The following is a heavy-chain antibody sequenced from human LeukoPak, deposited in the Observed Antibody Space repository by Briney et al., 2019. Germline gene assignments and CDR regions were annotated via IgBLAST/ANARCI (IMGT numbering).Heavy chain of an antibody. CDR3: ARAKDYYDSSAYYYDFDY. V-gene: IGHV4-59*01. Sequence: SETLSLTCTVSSGSISSYYWSWIRQPAGKGLEWIGYIYYSGSTNYNPSLKSRVTISVDTSKNQFSLKLSSVTAADTAVYYCARAKDYYDSSAYYYDFDYWGQGTLVTVSS. J-gene: IGHJ4*02. D-gene: IGHD3-22*01. CDR2: IYYSGST. CDR1: SGSISSYY.